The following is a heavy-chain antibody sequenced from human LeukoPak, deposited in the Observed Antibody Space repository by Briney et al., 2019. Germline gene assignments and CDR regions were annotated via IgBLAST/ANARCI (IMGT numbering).Heavy chain of an antibody. D-gene: IGHD3-3*01. J-gene: IGHJ5*02. CDR3: ARVPGRFGANNWFDP. Sequence: SETLSFTCAVYGGSFSGYYWSWIRQPPGKGLERVGEINHSGSTNYNPSLKSRVTISVDTSKNQFSLKLSSVTAADTAVYYCARVPGRFGANNWFDPWGQGTLVTVSA. CDR1: GGSFSGYY. V-gene: IGHV4-34*01. CDR2: INHSGST.